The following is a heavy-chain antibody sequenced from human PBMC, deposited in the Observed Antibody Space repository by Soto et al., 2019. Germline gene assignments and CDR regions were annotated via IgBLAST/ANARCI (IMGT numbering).Heavy chain of an antibody. J-gene: IGHJ5*02. CDR1: GFTFSSYD. V-gene: IGHV3-33*01. CDR3: ARDLGYLLERRGTDWFDP. Sequence: GGSLRLSCAASGFTFSSYDMHWVRQAPGKGLEWVAFIWFDGSNEYYADSVKGRFTISRDNSKNTLYLQMNSLRAEDTAVYYCARDLGYLLERRGTDWFDPWGQGTLVTVSS. CDR2: IWFDGSNE. D-gene: IGHD1-1*01.